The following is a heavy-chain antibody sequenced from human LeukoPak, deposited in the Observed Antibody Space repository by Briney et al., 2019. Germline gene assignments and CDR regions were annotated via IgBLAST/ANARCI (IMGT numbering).Heavy chain of an antibody. V-gene: IGHV3-72*01. CDR2: TRNKANSYTT. CDR1: GFTFSDHY. CDR3: ARTSGYYYYFDY. D-gene: IGHD3-22*01. J-gene: IGHJ4*02. Sequence: GGSLRLSCAASGFTFSDHYMDWVRQAPGKGLEWVGRTRNKANSYTTEYAASVKGRFTISRDDSKNSLYLQMNSLKTEDTAVYYCARTSGYYYYFDYWGQGTLVTVSS.